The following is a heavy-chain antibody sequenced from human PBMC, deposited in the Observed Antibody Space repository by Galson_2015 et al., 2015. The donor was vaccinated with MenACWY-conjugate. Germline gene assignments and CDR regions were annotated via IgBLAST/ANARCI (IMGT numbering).Heavy chain of an antibody. Sequence: SLRLSCATSGFTFTEFGMTWVRQAPGKGLEWVSHINSRSGNLLYADSVKGRFTISRDNAKNSVYLQMNNLRDEDTAVYFCTRAPEGDLDFDYWGQGTLVTVSS. V-gene: IGHV3-48*02. CDR2: INSRSGNL. CDR3: TRAPEGDLDFDY. J-gene: IGHJ4*02. D-gene: IGHD2-21*02. CDR1: GFTFTEFG.